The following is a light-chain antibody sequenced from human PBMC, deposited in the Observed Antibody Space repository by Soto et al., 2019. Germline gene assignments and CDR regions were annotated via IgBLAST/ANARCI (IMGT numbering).Light chain of an antibody. CDR3: QTWGTGIHV. V-gene: IGLV4-69*01. J-gene: IGLJ1*01. CDR1: SGHSSYA. Sequence: QLVLTQSPSASASLGASVKLTCTLSSGHSSYAIAWHQQQPEKGPRYLMNLNSDGSHRKGDVIPDRFSGSSSGAERYLTISSLQSEDEADYYCQTWGTGIHVFGTGTKVTVL. CDR2: LNSDGSH.